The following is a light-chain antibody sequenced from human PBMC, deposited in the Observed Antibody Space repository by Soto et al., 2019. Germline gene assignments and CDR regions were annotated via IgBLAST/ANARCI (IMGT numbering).Light chain of an antibody. Sequence: EIGKTQSPATVSVSPGERVALSCRASQSVGSNLAWYQQKPGQAPRLLIYAASSRATGVPVRFSGSGSGTEFTLTISSLQSEDFAVYYCQQYNDWPRTFGQGSRWIS. CDR3: QQYNDWPRT. J-gene: IGKJ1*01. CDR1: QSVGSN. CDR2: AAS. V-gene: IGKV3-15*01.